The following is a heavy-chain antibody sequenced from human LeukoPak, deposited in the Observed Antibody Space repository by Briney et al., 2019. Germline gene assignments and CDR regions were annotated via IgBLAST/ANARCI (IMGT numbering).Heavy chain of an antibody. D-gene: IGHD3-22*01. Sequence: SETLSLTCSVSGGSISDYYWTWIRQPAGKGLEWIGRINASGTTRYNPSLKSRLAMSVDTSKNQFSLKLTSVTAADTAVYYCARGPRYYYDSSGYRSRYFDYWGQGTLVTVSS. V-gene: IGHV4-4*07. CDR1: GGSISDYY. CDR3: ARGPRYYYDSSGYRSRYFDY. CDR2: INASGTT. J-gene: IGHJ4*02.